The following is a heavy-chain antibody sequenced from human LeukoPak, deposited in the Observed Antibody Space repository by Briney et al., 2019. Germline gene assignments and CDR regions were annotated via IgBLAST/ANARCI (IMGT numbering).Heavy chain of an antibody. Sequence: SETLSLTCTVSGGSISSYYWNWIRQPPGKGLEWVGYIYYSGSTNYDPSLKSRVTISVDASKNQFSLKLSSVTAADTAVYFCARQLRGEAVAGHLQPFDYWGQGTLVTVSS. V-gene: IGHV4-59*08. CDR2: IYYSGST. CDR3: ARQLRGEAVAGHLQPFDY. CDR1: GGSISSYY. J-gene: IGHJ4*02. D-gene: IGHD6-19*01.